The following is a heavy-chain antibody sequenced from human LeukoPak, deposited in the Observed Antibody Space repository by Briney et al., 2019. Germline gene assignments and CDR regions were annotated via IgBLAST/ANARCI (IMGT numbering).Heavy chain of an antibody. CDR1: GFTFSSYW. J-gene: IGHJ6*02. Sequence: GGSLRLSCAASGFTFSSYWMSWVRQAPGKGLEWVANIKQDGSEKYYVDSVKGRFTISRDNAKNSPYLQMNSLRAEDTAVYYCARARGIQLWSGDYYYYYGMDVWGQGTTVTVSS. CDR3: ARARGIQLWSGDYYYYYGMDV. V-gene: IGHV3-7*01. D-gene: IGHD5-18*01. CDR2: IKQDGSEK.